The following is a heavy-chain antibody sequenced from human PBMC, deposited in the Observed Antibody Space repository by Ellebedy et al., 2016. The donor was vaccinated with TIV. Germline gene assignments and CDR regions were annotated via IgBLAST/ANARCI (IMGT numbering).Heavy chain of an antibody. D-gene: IGHD3-9*01. CDR3: ARVLTGRDAFDI. CDR1: GFTFSDYY. CDR2: MSSSGSTI. J-gene: IGHJ3*02. V-gene: IGHV3-11*01. Sequence: GGSLRLSXAASGFTFSDYYMSWFRQAPGKGLEWVSYMSSSGSTINYADSVKGRFTISRDNAKNSLYLQMNSLRAEDTAVYYCARVLTGRDAFDIWGQGTMVTVSS.